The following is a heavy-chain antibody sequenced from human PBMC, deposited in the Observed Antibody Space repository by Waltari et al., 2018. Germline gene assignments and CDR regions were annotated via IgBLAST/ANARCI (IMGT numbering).Heavy chain of an antibody. D-gene: IGHD2-15*01. CDR1: GDSMNRNYW. J-gene: IGHJ4*02. V-gene: IGHV4-4*02. Sequence: QLQLQQSGPGLVKPSESLSLTCAVSGDSMNRNYWWNWVRQHPGKGLEWIGQIHGSGRTNYNPSLDNRVTVSIDTSNNQFSLNVSYATAADTAVYYWARDRGRGLYLDSWGQGTLVTVSP. CDR3: ARDRGRGLYLDS. CDR2: IHGSGRT.